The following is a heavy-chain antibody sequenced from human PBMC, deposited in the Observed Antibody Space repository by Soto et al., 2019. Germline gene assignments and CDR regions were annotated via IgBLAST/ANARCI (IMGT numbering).Heavy chain of an antibody. V-gene: IGHV3-9*01. J-gene: IGHJ4*02. Sequence: PGGSLRLSCAASGFTFDDYAMHWVRQAPGKGLEGVSGISWNSGSIGYADSVKGRFTISRDNAKNSLYLQMNSLRAEDTALYYCAKGDLPDSSGFFSYFDYLGQGTLVTVSS. CDR1: GFTFDDYA. CDR2: ISWNSGSI. CDR3: AKGDLPDSSGFFSYFDY. D-gene: IGHD3-22*01.